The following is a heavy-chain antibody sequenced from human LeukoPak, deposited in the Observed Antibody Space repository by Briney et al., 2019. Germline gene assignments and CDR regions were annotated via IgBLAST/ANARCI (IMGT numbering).Heavy chain of an antibody. D-gene: IGHD3-10*02. J-gene: IGHJ4*02. CDR2: IYYSGST. CDR1: GGSISSYY. CDR3: ARVDYYVYYFDY. V-gene: IGHV4-59*01. Sequence: SSETLSLTCTVSGGSISSYYWSWLRQPPGKGLEWIGYIYYSGSTNYNPSLKSRVTISVDTSKNQFSLKLSSVTAADTAVYYCARVDYYVYYFDYWGQGTLVTVSS.